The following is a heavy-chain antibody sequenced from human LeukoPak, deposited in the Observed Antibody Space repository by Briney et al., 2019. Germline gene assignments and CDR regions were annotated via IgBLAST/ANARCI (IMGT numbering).Heavy chain of an antibody. J-gene: IGHJ4*02. CDR1: GFTFSSYS. Sequence: GGSLRLSCAASGFTFSSYSMNWVRQAPGKGLEWVSSISSSSSYIYYADSVKGRFTISRDNAKNSLYLQTNSLRAEDTAVYYCARDGTAYGDYERPPAFDYWGRGTLVTVSS. D-gene: IGHD4-17*01. CDR2: ISSSSSYI. V-gene: IGHV3-21*01. CDR3: ARDGTAYGDYERPPAFDY.